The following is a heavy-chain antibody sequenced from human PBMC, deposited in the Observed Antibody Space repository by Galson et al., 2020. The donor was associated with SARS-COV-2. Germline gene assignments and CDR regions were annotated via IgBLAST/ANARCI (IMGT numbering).Heavy chain of an antibody. CDR1: GFTFTNYA. CDR2: ISSDRSNK. J-gene: IGHJ6*03. V-gene: IGHV3-30*04. D-gene: IGHD3-22*01. Sequence: SCAASGFTFTNYAMHWVRQATGKGLEWVAVISSDRSNKYYADPVKGRFTISRDNSKNTLYLQMNSLRAEDTAVYYCAREYAPIVVVITTVYYYYMDVWGKGTTVTVSS. CDR3: AREYAPIVVVITTVYYYYMDV.